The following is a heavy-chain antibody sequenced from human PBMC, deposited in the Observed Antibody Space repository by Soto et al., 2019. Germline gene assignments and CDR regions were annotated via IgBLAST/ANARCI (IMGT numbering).Heavy chain of an antibody. CDR3: ARGSALFDWYLYGAFDI. V-gene: IGHV1-69*02. D-gene: IGHD3-9*01. J-gene: IGHJ3*02. CDR1: GGTFSSYT. Sequence: SVKVSCKASGGTFSSYTISWVRQAPGQGLEWMGRIIPILGIANYAQKFQGRVTITADKSTSTAYMELSSLRSEDTAVYYCARGSALFDWYLYGAFDIWGQGTMVTVSS. CDR2: IIPILGIA.